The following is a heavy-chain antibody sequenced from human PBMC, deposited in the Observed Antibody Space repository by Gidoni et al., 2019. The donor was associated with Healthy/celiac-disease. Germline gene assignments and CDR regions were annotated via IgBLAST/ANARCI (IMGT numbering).Heavy chain of an antibody. Sequence: QITLKESGPTLVKPTQTLTLTCTFSGFSLSTSGVGVGWIRQPPGKALEWLALIDWNDDKRYSPSLKSRLTITKDTSKNQVVLKMTNMDPVDTATYYCAHRLSSTSRCNNWFDPWGQGTLVTVSS. CDR3: AHRLSSTSRCNNWFDP. D-gene: IGHD2-2*01. V-gene: IGHV2-5*01. J-gene: IGHJ5*02. CDR2: IDWNDDK. CDR1: GFSLSTSGVG.